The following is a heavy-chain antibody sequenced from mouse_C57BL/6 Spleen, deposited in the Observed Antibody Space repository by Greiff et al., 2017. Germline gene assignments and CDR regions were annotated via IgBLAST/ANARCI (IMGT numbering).Heavy chain of an antibody. V-gene: IGHV1-80*01. J-gene: IGHJ1*03. D-gene: IGHD1-1*01. Sequence: QVQLQQSGAELVKPGASVKISCKASGYAFSSYWMNWVKQRPGKGLEWIGQIYPGDGDTNYNGKFKGKATLTADKSSSTAYMQHSSLTSEDSAVYFCARRYGSSYDWYFDVWGTGTTVTVSS. CDR1: GYAFSSYW. CDR2: IYPGDGDT. CDR3: ARRYGSSYDWYFDV.